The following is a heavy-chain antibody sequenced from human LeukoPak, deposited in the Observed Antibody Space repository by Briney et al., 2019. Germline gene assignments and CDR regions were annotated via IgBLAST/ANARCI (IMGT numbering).Heavy chain of an antibody. Sequence: PGGSVRLSCAASVFTLSSYSMNWVRQAPWKGLEWISYINSDIYSNTIYYADTVKGRFTISRDNGKNSLYLQMNSLRDEDTAVYYCARDRDYAFDYWGQGTLVTVSS. CDR2: INSDIYSNTI. D-gene: IGHD4-17*01. CDR3: ARDRDYAFDY. CDR1: VFTLSSYS. J-gene: IGHJ4*02. V-gene: IGHV3-48*02.